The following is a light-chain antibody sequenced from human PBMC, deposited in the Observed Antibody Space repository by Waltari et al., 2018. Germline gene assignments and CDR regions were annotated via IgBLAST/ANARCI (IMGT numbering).Light chain of an antibody. CDR1: QSISSW. CDR2: KAS. Sequence: DIQMTQSPYTLSASVGDRVTIPCRASQSISSWLAWYQQKPGKAPKLLIYKASSLESGVPSRFSGSGSGTEFTLTISSLQPDDFATYYCQQYNSYAFTFGPGTKVDIK. V-gene: IGKV1-5*03. CDR3: QQYNSYAFT. J-gene: IGKJ3*01.